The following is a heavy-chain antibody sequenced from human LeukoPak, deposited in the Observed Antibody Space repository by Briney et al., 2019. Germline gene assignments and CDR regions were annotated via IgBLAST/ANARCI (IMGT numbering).Heavy chain of an antibody. V-gene: IGHV1-46*01. Sequence: EASVKVSCKASGHTFTTYYVHLVRQAPGQGLERMGVINPSGDGTNYPQRFQGRVTLTRDTSTSTVYMELSSLRSEDTAIYYCAKETPNTGWFDPWGQGTLVTVSS. CDR3: AKETPNTGWFDP. CDR2: INPSGDGT. J-gene: IGHJ5*02. CDR1: GHTFTTYY. D-gene: IGHD1-14*01.